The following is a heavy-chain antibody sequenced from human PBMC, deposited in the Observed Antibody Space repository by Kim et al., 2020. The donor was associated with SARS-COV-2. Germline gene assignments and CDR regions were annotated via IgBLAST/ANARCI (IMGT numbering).Heavy chain of an antibody. D-gene: IGHD3-16*01. V-gene: IGHV4-4*07. CDR1: GGSISSYY. CDR2: VYSSGSS. J-gene: IGHJ1*01. CDR3: ARDQGGITRA. Sequence: SETLSLTCSISGGSISSYYWSWIRQPAGKGLEWIGRVYSSGSSNYNASLKSRVTMSADTSMNQVPLKLSSVTAADTAVYYCARDQGGITRAWGQGPRVTV.